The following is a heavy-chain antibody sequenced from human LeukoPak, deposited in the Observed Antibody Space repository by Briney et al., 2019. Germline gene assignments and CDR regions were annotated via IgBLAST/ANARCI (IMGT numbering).Heavy chain of an antibody. CDR2: IKQDGSEK. V-gene: IGHV3-7*01. Sequence: GGSLRLSCAASGFTFSSYWMTWVRQAPGKGLEWVANIKQDGSEKYYVGSVKGRFTISRDNAKNTLYLQMNSLRAEDTAVYYCARGSSYYDSSGYYWGSWYFDLWGRGTLVTVSS. J-gene: IGHJ2*01. CDR1: GFTFSSYW. D-gene: IGHD3-22*01. CDR3: ARGSSYYDSSGYYWGSWYFDL.